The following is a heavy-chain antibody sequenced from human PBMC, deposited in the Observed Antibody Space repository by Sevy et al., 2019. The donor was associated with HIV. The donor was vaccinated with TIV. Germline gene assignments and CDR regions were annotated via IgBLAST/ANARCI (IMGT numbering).Heavy chain of an antibody. CDR2: ISSSSSTI. CDR3: ARGGFDTAMVNGVASDFDY. CDR1: GFTFSSYS. V-gene: IGHV3-48*02. Sequence: GGSLRLSCAASGFTFSSYSMNWVRQAPGKGLEWVSYISSSSSTIYYADSVKGRFIISRDNAKNSLYLQMNSLRDEDTAVYYCARGGFDTAMVNGVASDFDYWGQGTLVTVSS. D-gene: IGHD5-18*01. J-gene: IGHJ4*02.